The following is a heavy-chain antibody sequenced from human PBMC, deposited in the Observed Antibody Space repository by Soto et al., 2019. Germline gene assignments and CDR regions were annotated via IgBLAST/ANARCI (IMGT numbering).Heavy chain of an antibody. V-gene: IGHV4-34*01. D-gene: IGHD1-26*01. CDR2: INHSGST. J-gene: IGHJ2*01. CDR3: ARQISGSYVFWYFDL. CDR1: GGSFSGYY. Sequence: QVQLQQWGAGLLKPSETLSLTCAVDGGSFSGYYWSWIRQPPGKGLEWIGEINHSGSTNYNPSLKSRVTISVDTSNNQFSLKLSSVTAADTAVYYCARQISGSYVFWYFDLWGRGTLVTVSS.